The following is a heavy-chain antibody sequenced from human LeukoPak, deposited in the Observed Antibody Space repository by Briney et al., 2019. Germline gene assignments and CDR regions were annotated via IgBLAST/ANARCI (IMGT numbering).Heavy chain of an antibody. CDR3: ARDTGYCSSTSCSAAPLTEFSIAAAGTLSAFDI. D-gene: IGHD2-2*01. V-gene: IGHV1-69*10. Sequence: GASVKVSCKASGGTFSSYAISWVRQAPGQGLEWMGGIIPIFGIANYAQKFQGRVTITADKSTSTAYMELSSLRSEDTAVYYCARDTGYCSSTSCSAAPLTEFSIAAAGTLSAFDIWGQGTMVTVSS. CDR1: GGTFSSYA. CDR2: IIPIFGIA. J-gene: IGHJ3*02.